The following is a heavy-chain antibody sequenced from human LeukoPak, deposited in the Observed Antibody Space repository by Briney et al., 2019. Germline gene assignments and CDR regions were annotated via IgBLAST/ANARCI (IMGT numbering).Heavy chain of an antibody. J-gene: IGHJ2*01. CDR3: ARRAYYDSICYHPPSRYFVL. V-gene: IGHV4-59*08. CDR2: IYYSGIT. CDR1: GGSMCSYY. Sequence: SETLSLTCTVSGGSMCSYYWNWIRQPPGKGLEWIGYIYYSGITNYSPSLKSRGTISVATSRNQFSLRLTSVTAADTAVYYCARRAYYDSICYHPPSRYFVLWVGG. D-gene: IGHD3-16*01.